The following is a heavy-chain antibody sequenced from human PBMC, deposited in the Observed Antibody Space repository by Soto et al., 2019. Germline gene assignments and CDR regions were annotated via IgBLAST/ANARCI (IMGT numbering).Heavy chain of an antibody. Sequence: QVHLVQSGAEVKKPGASVKVSCKASGYAFTSYGMSWVRQAPGQGLEWMGWINTYNSDTNSAPRLQGRITMTTDTSTSTAYMELRSLTSDDTAVYYCVRDERDSCRGGNCFDLDYWGQGTLVSVSS. D-gene: IGHD2-15*01. V-gene: IGHV1-18*04. CDR3: VRDERDSCRGGNCFDLDY. CDR1: GYAFTSYG. J-gene: IGHJ4*02. CDR2: INTYNSDT.